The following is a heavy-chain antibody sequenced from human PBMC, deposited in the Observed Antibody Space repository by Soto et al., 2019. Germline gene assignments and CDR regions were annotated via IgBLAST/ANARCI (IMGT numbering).Heavy chain of an antibody. J-gene: IGHJ3*02. CDR2: IYYSAST. V-gene: IGHV4-59*01. CDR3: ARDASYPWVAFDI. CDR1: GGSISSYY. Sequence: QVQLQESGPGLVKPSETLSLTCTVSGGSISSYYWSWIRQPPGKGLEWIGYIYYSASTNYNPSHKSRVTVSVDTSKNQFSLKLSSVTAADTAVYYCARDASYPWVAFDIWGQGTMVTVSS. D-gene: IGHD2-2*01.